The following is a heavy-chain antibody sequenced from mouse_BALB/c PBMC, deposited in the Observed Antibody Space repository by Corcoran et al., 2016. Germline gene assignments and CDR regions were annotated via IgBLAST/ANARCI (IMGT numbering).Heavy chain of an antibody. J-gene: IGHJ1*01. D-gene: IGHD1-1*02. CDR3: AREGLFYGYFDV. Sequence: DVQLQESGPGLVKPSQSLSLTCSVTGYSIPRGYYWNWIRQFPGNKLEWMGYISYDGSNNYNPSLKNRISITRDTSKNQFFLKFNSVTTEDTATYYCAREGLFYGYFDVGGAGTTVTVSA. V-gene: IGHV3-6*02. CDR2: ISYDGSN. CDR1: GYSIPRGYY.